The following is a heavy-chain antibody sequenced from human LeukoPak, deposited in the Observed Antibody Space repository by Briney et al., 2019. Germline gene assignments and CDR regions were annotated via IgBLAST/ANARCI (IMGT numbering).Heavy chain of an antibody. D-gene: IGHD5-24*01. J-gene: IGHJ4*02. CDR2: ISSSSSYI. CDR1: GFTFSSYS. CDR3: ARDQSKRWLQKYYFDY. Sequence: GGSLRLSCAASGFTFSSYSMNWVRQAPGKGLEWVSSISSSSSYIYYADSVKGRFTISRDNAKNSLYLQMNSLRAEDTAVYYCARDQSKRWLQKYYFDYWGQGTLVTVSS. V-gene: IGHV3-21*01.